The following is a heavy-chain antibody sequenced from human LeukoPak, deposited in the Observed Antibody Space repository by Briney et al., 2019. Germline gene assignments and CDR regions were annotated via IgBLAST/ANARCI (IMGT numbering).Heavy chain of an antibody. D-gene: IGHD2-2*01. J-gene: IGHJ4*02. V-gene: IGHV3-7*01. CDR2: IRQDGREK. CDR3: ARENRSTSCCFDY. CDR1: GFTFSSYW. Sequence: GGSLRLSCAASGFTFSSYWMSWVRQAPGKGLEWVANIRQDGREKYYVDSVKGQFTISRDNAKNSLYLQMPSLRAEDTAVYYCARENRSTSCCFDYWGQGTLVTVSS.